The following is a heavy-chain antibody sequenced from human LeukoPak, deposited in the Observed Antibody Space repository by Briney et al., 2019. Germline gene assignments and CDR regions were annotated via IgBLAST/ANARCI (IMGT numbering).Heavy chain of an antibody. D-gene: IGHD2-2*01. CDR2: INPNSGGT. J-gene: IGHJ4*02. CDR1: GYTFTGYY. V-gene: IGHV1-2*02. Sequence: ASVTVSCKASGYTFTGYYMHWVRQAPGQGLEWMGWINPNSGGTNYAQKFQGRVTMTRDTSISTAYMELSRLRSDDTDVYYCARDSTMSTSPTEDYWGQGTPVTVSS. CDR3: ARDSTMSTSPTEDY.